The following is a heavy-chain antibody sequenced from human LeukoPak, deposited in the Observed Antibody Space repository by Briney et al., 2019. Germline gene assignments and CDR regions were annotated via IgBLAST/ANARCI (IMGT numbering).Heavy chain of an antibody. CDR2: IGHFTGDI. CDR1: GFTFKSSS. V-gene: IGHV3-21*01. CDR3: ARDPYTGSMFDY. J-gene: IGHJ4*01. D-gene: IGHD1-1*01. Sequence: GWSLRLSCVTSGFTFKSSSMSWVRQAPGKGLDWVAFIGHFTGDIFYADSVKGRFNISRDDAKDSVYLQMNSLRVDDTAVYFCARDPYTGSMFDYWGHGTLVTVSS.